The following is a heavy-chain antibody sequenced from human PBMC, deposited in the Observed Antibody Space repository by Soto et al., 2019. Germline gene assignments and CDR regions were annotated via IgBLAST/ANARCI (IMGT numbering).Heavy chain of an antibody. J-gene: IGHJ6*02. V-gene: IGHV1-69*12. CDR2: IMPVFATP. Sequence: QVQLVQSGAEVKKPGSSVKVSCKASGGTFSTSAISWVRRAPGQGLEWVGGIMPVFATPDYAQKFQGRVTISADESTTTAYLELTSLRTDDTAVYFCARDKDRQQLGGNYYYILDVWGQGTAIIVSS. CDR1: GGTFSTSA. D-gene: IGHD3-3*02. CDR3: ARDKDRQQLGGNYYYILDV.